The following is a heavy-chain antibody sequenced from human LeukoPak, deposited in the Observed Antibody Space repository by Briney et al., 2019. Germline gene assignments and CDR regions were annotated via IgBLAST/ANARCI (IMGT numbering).Heavy chain of an antibody. D-gene: IGHD3-10*01. CDR2: IYHSGST. Sequence: SETLSLTCAVSGGSISSSNWWSWVRQPPGKGLEWIGEIYHSGSTNYNPSLKSRVTISVDKSKNQFSLKLSSVTAADTAVYYCARAEIRYGSGSYRNFDYRGQGTLVTVSS. V-gene: IGHV4-4*02. CDR1: GGSISSSNW. J-gene: IGHJ4*02. CDR3: ARAEIRYGSGSYRNFDY.